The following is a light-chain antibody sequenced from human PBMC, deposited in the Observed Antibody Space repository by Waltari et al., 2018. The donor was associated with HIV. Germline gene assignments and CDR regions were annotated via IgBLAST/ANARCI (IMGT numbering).Light chain of an antibody. CDR3: SSYTSSSTPYV. CDR2: EVS. CDR1: SSDVGGYNY. Sequence: QSALTQPASVSGYPGQSITISCTGTSSDVGGYNYVPWYQQHPGKAPKLMIYEVSNRPSGVSNRFSGSKSGNTASLTISGLQAEDEADYYCSSYTSSSTPYVFGTGTKVTVL. J-gene: IGLJ1*01. V-gene: IGLV2-14*01.